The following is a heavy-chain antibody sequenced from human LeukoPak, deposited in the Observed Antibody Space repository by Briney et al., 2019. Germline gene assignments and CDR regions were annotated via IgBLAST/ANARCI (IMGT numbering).Heavy chain of an antibody. CDR3: ARDQGSLTRSWYTGY. CDR1: GYTFTGYH. CDR2: INPYSSDT. V-gene: IGHV1-2*06. D-gene: IGHD6-13*01. J-gene: IGHJ4*02. Sequence: GASVKVSCKASGYTFTGYHIHWVRQAPGQGLEWMGRINPYSSDTNFAQKFQGRVTMTRGTSITTAYMDLSSLTPDDTAVYFCARDQGSLTRSWYTGYWGQGTQVTVSS.